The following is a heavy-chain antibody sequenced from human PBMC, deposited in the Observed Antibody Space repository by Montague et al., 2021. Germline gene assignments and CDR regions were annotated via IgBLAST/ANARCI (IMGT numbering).Heavy chain of an antibody. CDR2: INPDGSST. J-gene: IGHJ3*02. CDR3: ARAGYYGGLDI. CDR1: GFTFSTSW. V-gene: IGHV3-74*01. D-gene: IGHD2-21*01. Sequence: SLRLSCAASGFTFSTSWIHWVRQAPGKWLVWVSRINPDGSSTNYADSVTGRFTISRDNGKNTLYLQMNSLRAEDTAVYFCARAGYYGGLDIWGQGTMVTASS.